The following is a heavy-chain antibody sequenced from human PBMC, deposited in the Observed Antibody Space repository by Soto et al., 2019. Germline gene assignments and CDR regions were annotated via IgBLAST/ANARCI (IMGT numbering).Heavy chain of an antibody. CDR1: GYTLTELS. CDR2: INPSGGST. Sequence: ASVKVCCKVSGYTLTELSMHWVRQAPGQGLEWMGIINPSGGSTSYAQKFQGRVTMTRDTSTSTVYMELSSLRSEDTAVYYCARAPGLVVAHDYWGQGTLVTVSS. J-gene: IGHJ4*02. CDR3: ARAPGLVVAHDY. D-gene: IGHD3-22*01. V-gene: IGHV1-46*01.